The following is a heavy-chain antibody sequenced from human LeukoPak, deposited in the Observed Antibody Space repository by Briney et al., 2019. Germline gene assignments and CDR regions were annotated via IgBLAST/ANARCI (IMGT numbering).Heavy chain of an antibody. CDR2: ISAYNGNT. CDR1: GYTFTSYG. Sequence: ASVKVSCKASGYTFTSYGISWVRQAPGQGLEWMGWISAYNGNTNYAQKLQGRVTMTTDTSTSTAYMELRSLRSDDTAVYYCASSLGSSRADYFDYWGQGTLVTVSS. D-gene: IGHD6-6*01. CDR3: ASSLGSSRADYFDY. J-gene: IGHJ4*02. V-gene: IGHV1-18*01.